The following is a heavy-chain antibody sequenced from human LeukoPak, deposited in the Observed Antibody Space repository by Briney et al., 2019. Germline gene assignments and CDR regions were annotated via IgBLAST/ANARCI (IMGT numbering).Heavy chain of an antibody. CDR1: GGSISSGGYY. CDR3: ARRLSGWGIVGATWAFDI. V-gene: IGHV4-31*03. Sequence: SETLSLTCTVSGGSISSGGYYWSWIRQHPGKGLEWIGYIYYSGSTYYNPSLKSRVTISVDTSKNQFSLKLSSVTAADTAVYYCARRLSGWGIVGATWAFDIWGQGTMVTVSS. J-gene: IGHJ3*02. CDR2: IYYSGST. D-gene: IGHD1-26*01.